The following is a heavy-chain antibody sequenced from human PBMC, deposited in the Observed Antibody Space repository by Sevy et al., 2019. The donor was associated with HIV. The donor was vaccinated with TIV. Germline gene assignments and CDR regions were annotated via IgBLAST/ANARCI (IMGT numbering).Heavy chain of an antibody. D-gene: IGHD2-21*01. Sequence: GGSLRLSCAASGFPFNDHAMHWVRQVPGKGLEWVSGVSWNSRNIGYADSVKGRFTISRDNARHFLYLEMNSLRPEDTDLCYRAKAINRCCDGVNCYSYYYYFYGLDVWGQGTTVTVSS. J-gene: IGHJ6*02. V-gene: IGHV3-9*01. CDR2: VSWNSRNI. CDR1: GFPFNDHA. CDR3: AKAINRCCDGVNCYSYYYYFYGLDV.